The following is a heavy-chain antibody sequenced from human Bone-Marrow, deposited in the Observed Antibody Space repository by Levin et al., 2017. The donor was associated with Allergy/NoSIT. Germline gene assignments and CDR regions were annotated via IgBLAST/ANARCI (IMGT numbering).Heavy chain of an antibody. CDR1: GGSVDSGSYS. Sequence: SQTLSLTCAVSGGSVDSGSYSWNWIRQPPGKGLEWIGSIYNNGNTHFKPSLGSRGTISVDRSKNQFSLKLTSVTAADTAVYYCARGAGYCDDSSCYVDNWGQGTLVTVSS. D-gene: IGHD2-15*01. J-gene: IGHJ4*02. CDR2: IYNNGNT. CDR3: ARGAGYCDDSSCYVDN. V-gene: IGHV4-30-2*01.